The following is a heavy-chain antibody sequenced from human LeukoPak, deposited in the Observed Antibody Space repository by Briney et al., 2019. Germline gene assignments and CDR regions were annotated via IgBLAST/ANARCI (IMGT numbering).Heavy chain of an antibody. J-gene: IGHJ4*02. CDR2: ISAYNSNT. V-gene: IGHV1-18*01. CDR3: ARASVYSSGWPWDY. CDR1: GGTFSSYA. D-gene: IGHD6-19*01. Sequence: ASVKVSCKASGGTFSSYAISWVRQAPGQGLEWMGWISAYNSNTNYAQKLQGRVTMTTDTSTSTAYMELRSLRSDDTAVYYCARASVYSSGWPWDYWGQGTLVTVSS.